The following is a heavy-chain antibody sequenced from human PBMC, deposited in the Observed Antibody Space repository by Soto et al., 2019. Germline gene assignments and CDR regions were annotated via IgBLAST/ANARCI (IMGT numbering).Heavy chain of an antibody. CDR1: GFPVSNNY. V-gene: IGHV3-53*01. Sequence: EVQLVESGGGLIQPGESLRLSCAASGFPVSNNYMTWVRQAPGKGLEWVSVIYSGGSTYYADSVKGRFTISRDNSENTLHLQMDSLRAEDTAVYYCAKGVAHNDNYIPLEYWGQGTLVTVSS. CDR3: AKGVAHNDNYIPLEY. CDR2: IYSGGST. J-gene: IGHJ4*02. D-gene: IGHD1-1*01.